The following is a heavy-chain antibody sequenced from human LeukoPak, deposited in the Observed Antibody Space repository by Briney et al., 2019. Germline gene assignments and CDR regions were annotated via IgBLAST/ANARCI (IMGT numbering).Heavy chain of an antibody. V-gene: IGHV3-23*01. J-gene: IGHJ4*02. Sequence: PGGSLRLSCAASGFTFSSYAMSWVRQAPGTGLEWVSDISDGGGSTFYADSVKGRFTISRDNSKNTLYLQMNSLRAEDTAVYYCTTALYDWNDVNYWGQGTLVTVSP. CDR1: GFTFSSYA. CDR3: TTALYDWNDVNY. CDR2: ISDGGGST. D-gene: IGHD1-1*01.